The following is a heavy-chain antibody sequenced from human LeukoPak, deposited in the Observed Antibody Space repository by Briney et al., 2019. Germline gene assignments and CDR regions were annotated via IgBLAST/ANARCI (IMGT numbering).Heavy chain of an antibody. D-gene: IGHD6-19*01. CDR1: GGSISIGSYY. Sequence: PSETLSLTCTVSGGSISIGSYYWGWVRQPPGKGLDWIGNIFYTGSTYYNPSLKSRVSISVDTSKNQFSLKLSSVAAADTAVYYCARLPGYASGWYFDYWGQGTLVTVSS. J-gene: IGHJ4*02. CDR2: IFYTGST. V-gene: IGHV4-39*01. CDR3: ARLPGYASGWYFDY.